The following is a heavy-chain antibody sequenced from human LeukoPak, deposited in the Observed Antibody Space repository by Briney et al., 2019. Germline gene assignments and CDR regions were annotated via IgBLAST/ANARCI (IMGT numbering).Heavy chain of an antibody. J-gene: IGHJ4*02. CDR2: INHSGST. Sequence: SETLSPTCAVYGGSFSGYYWSWIRQPPGKGLEWIGEINHSGSTNYNPSLKSRVTISVDTSKNQFSLKLSSVTAADTAVYYCAIWVLGATLIDYWGQGTPVTVSS. CDR3: AIWVLGATLIDY. V-gene: IGHV4-34*01. CDR1: GGSFSGYY. D-gene: IGHD1-26*01.